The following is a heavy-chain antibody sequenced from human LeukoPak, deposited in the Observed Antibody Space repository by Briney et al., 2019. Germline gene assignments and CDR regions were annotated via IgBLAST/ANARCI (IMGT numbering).Heavy chain of an antibody. Sequence: GGSLRLSCAASGFTFSSYAMSWVRQAPGKGLERVSAISGSGGSTYYADSVKGRFTISRDNSKNTLYLQMNSLRAEDTAVYYCAKSVYSSSFYYYYGMDVWGQGTTVTVSS. CDR2: ISGSGGST. CDR3: AKSVYSSSFYYYYGMDV. D-gene: IGHD6-6*01. CDR1: GFTFSSYA. V-gene: IGHV3-23*01. J-gene: IGHJ6*02.